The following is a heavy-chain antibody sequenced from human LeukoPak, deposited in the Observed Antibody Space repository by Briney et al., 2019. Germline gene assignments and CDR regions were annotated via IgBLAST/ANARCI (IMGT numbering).Heavy chain of an antibody. CDR2: INPSGGST. V-gene: IGHV1-46*01. Sequence: ASVKVSCKASGYTFTSYDINWVRQAPGQGLEWMGIINPSGGSTSYAQKFQGRVTMTRDTSTSTVYMELSSLRSEDTAVYYCARDYYDSSGYYSHAPDAFDIWGQGTMVTVSS. CDR1: GYTFTSYD. D-gene: IGHD3-22*01. J-gene: IGHJ3*02. CDR3: ARDYYDSSGYYSHAPDAFDI.